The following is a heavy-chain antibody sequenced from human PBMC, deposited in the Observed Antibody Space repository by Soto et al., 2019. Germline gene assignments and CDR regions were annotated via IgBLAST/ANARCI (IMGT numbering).Heavy chain of an antibody. CDR1: GGTFSSYA. Sequence: SVKVSCKASGGTFSSYAISWVRQAPGQGLEWMGGIIPIFGTANYAQKFQGRVTITADESTSTAYMELSSLRSEDTAVYYCSSSTTMTTSYYYYYFGMDVWGQGTTVTVSS. CDR3: SSSTTMTTSYYYYYFGMDV. CDR2: IIPIFGTA. V-gene: IGHV1-69*13. J-gene: IGHJ6*02. D-gene: IGHD4-17*01.